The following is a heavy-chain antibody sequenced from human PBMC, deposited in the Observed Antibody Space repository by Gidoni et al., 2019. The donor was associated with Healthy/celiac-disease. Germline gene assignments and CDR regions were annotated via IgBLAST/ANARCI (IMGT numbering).Heavy chain of an antibody. Sequence: EVQLVESGGGLVQPGGSLRLSCAASGFTFSSYAMSWVRQAPGKGLEWVSAIRGSGGSTYYADSVKGRFTISRDNSKNTLYLQMNSLRAEDTAVYYCAKDGCSGGSCYPGFVYGWFDPWGQGTLVTVSS. D-gene: IGHD2-15*01. CDR1: GFTFSSYA. V-gene: IGHV3-23*04. CDR2: IRGSGGST. CDR3: AKDGCSGGSCYPGFVYGWFDP. J-gene: IGHJ5*02.